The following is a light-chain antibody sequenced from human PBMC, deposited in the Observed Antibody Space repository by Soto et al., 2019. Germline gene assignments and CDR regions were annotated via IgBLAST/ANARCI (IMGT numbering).Light chain of an antibody. CDR2: GAS. V-gene: IGKV3-15*01. CDR1: QSISDT. CDR3: QQYNNWPWT. Sequence: EIGMTQSPAPLSLSPGGRATPSCRASQSISDTLAWYQQKPGQAPRPLIYGASTRAPGFPARFSGSGSGTDFTLTISSLQSEDFAVYYCQQYNNWPWTFGQGTKVDI. J-gene: IGKJ1*01.